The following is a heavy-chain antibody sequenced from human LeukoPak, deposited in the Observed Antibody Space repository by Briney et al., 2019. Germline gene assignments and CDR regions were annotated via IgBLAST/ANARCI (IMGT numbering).Heavy chain of an antibody. CDR3: SRTSRIDY. CDR2: INEVGSQK. V-gene: IGHV3-7*01. J-gene: IGHJ4*02. Sequence: GGALRLSCAASGFTFTRYWMSWVRQAPGKGLEGVANINEVGSQKYYVASVKGRFTISRDNAKNSLYLQLTSLRAQDTAVYYCSRTSRIDYWGQGTLVTVSS. CDR1: GFTFTRYW. D-gene: IGHD6-6*01.